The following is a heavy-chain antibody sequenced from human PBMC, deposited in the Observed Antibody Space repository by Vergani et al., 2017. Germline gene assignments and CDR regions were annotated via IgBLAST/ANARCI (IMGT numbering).Heavy chain of an antibody. CDR3: ARGVHYYDSSGYYSLEYFQH. Sequence: EVQLVGSGGGLEQPGGSLRISCAASRFTFSSYSMNWVRQAPGKGLEWVSYISSRDSTRYYADSVKGRFTISRDNAKNSLYLQMNSLRVEDTAVYYSARGVHYYDSSGYYSLEYFQHWGQGTLVTVSS. CDR1: RFTFSSYS. J-gene: IGHJ1*01. CDR2: ISSRDSTR. D-gene: IGHD3-22*01. V-gene: IGHV3-48*01.